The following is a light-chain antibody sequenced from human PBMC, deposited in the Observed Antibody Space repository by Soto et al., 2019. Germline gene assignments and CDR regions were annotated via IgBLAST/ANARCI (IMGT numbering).Light chain of an antibody. CDR2: AAS. J-gene: IGKJ4*01. V-gene: IGKV1-6*01. CDR1: QVIRNG. Sequence: AIQMTQPPSTLSASLGEGVTITCRASQVIRNGLGWYQQKPGKAPKLLIYAASSLQSGVPSRFSGSGSGTDFTLTISSLQPEDFATYYCQQDYNYPVTVGGGTKVDIK. CDR3: QQDYNYPVT.